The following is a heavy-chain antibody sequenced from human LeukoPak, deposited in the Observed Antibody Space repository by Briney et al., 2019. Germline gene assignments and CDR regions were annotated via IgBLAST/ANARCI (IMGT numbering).Heavy chain of an antibody. CDR3: ARDPRQSHLVYTTGDY. V-gene: IGHV3-7*01. J-gene: IGHJ4*02. CDR1: GFTFSSYW. D-gene: IGHD2-2*02. Sequence: PGGSLRLSCEVSGFTFSSYWMSWVRQAPGKGLEWVANMKPDGSEKYYVDSVMGRFTISRDNSKNSLYLQMNSLRAEDTAVYYCARDPRQSHLVYTTGDYWGQGTLVTVSS. CDR2: MKPDGSEK.